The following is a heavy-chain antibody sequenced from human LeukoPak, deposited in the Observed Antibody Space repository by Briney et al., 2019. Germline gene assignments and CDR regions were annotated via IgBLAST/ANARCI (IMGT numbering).Heavy chain of an antibody. CDR1: GGSISGSTYY. J-gene: IGHJ6*02. Sequence: SETLSLTCTVSGGSISGSTYYWSWIRQPPGMGLEWIGEINHSGSTNHNPSLKSRLTISVDTSKNQLSLKLSSVTAADTAVYYCARVRTTVTTFKNYYYGMDVWGQGTTVTVSS. D-gene: IGHD4-17*01. CDR3: ARVRTTVTTFKNYYYGMDV. V-gene: IGHV4-39*07. CDR2: INHSGST.